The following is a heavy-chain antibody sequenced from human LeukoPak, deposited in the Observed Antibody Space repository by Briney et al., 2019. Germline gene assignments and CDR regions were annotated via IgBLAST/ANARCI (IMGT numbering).Heavy chain of an antibody. CDR3: ARPAAAGYYYYYMDV. D-gene: IGHD6-13*01. CDR1: GGSISSNDYY. J-gene: IGHJ6*03. Sequence: SETLSLTCTVSGGSISSNDYYWGWIRQPPGKGLEWIGSIYYSGSTYYNPSLKSRVTISVDTSKNQFSLKLSSVTAADTAVYYCARPAAAGYYYYYMDVWGKGTTVTVSS. CDR2: IYYSGST. V-gene: IGHV4-39*01.